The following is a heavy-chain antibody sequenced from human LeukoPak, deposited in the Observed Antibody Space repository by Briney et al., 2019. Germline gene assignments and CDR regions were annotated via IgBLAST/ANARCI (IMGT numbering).Heavy chain of an antibody. D-gene: IGHD3-16*01. V-gene: IGHV1-24*01. Sequence: ASVKVSCKVSGYTLTELSMHWVRQAPGKGLEWMGGFDPEDGETIYAQKFQGRVTMTEGTSTDTAYMELSSLRSEDTAVYYCATDQGGAPTHNWGQGTLVTASS. J-gene: IGHJ4*02. CDR1: GYTLTELS. CDR3: ATDQGGAPTHN. CDR2: FDPEDGET.